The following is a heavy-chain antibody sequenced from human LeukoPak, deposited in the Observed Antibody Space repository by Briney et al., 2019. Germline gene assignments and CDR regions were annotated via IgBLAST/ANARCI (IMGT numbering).Heavy chain of an antibody. D-gene: IGHD3-3*01. Sequence: PSETLSLTCAVYGGSFSGYYWSWIRQPPGKGLEWIGEINHSGSTNYNPSLKSRVTISVDTSKNQFSLKLSSVTAADTAVYYCARGPVHDFWSGHPPAHYYGMDVWGQGTTVTVSS. CDR3: ARGPVHDFWSGHPPAHYYGMDV. CDR2: INHSGST. J-gene: IGHJ6*02. V-gene: IGHV4-34*01. CDR1: GGSFSGYY.